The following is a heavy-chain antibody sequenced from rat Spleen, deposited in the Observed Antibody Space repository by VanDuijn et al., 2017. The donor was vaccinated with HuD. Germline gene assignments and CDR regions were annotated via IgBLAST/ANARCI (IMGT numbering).Heavy chain of an antibody. CDR1: GLSFSNYD. CDR2: ISPSGGST. CDR3: TRGYDGTYYYVNWFAY. J-gene: IGHJ3*01. D-gene: IGHD1-12*02. V-gene: IGHV5S23*01. Sequence: EVQLVESGGGLVQPGRSLKLSCVVSGLSFSNYDMAWVRPAPTKGLEWVASISPSGGSTYYRDSVKGRFTISRDNAKSTLYLQMNSLRSEDTATYYCTRGYDGTYYYVNWFAYWGQGTLVTVSS.